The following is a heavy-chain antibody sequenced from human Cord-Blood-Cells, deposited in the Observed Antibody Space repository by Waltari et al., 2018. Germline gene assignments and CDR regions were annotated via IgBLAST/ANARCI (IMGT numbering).Heavy chain of an antibody. V-gene: IGHV1-3*01. CDR1: GYTFTSYA. Sequence: QVQLVQSGAEVKKPGASVKVSCKASGYTFTSYAMHWVRQAPGQRLEWMGWINAGNGNTKYSQKFQGRVTITRDTSASTAYMELSSLRSEDTAVYYCARVSPRRIYGGNDAFDIWGQGTMVTVSS. J-gene: IGHJ3*02. CDR3: ARVSPRRIYGGNDAFDI. D-gene: IGHD2-15*01. CDR2: INAGNGNT.